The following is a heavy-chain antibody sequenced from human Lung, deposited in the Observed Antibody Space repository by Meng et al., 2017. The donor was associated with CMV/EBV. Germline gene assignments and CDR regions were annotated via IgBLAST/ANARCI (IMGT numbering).Heavy chain of an antibody. CDR2: VFYNGNA. V-gene: IGHV4-59*11. CDR1: GGSISTHY. CDR3: ARSRAAWDWFDP. D-gene: IGHD6-13*01. J-gene: IGHJ5*02. Sequence: GSLRLSCIVSGGSISTHYWSWIRQPPGKGLEWIGYVFYNGNANYNPSLTSRVTISVDTSKNQFSLKLNSVTAADTAVYYCARSRAAWDWFDPWGQGTLVTVSS.